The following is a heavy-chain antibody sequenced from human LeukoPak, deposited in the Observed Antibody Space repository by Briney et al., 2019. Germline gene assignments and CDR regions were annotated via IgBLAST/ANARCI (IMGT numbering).Heavy chain of an antibody. CDR3: ARGPMDYDFRSGYGFDY. D-gene: IGHD3-3*01. CDR2: IKQDGSEK. Sequence: PGGSLRLSCAASGFTFSSYWMSWVRQAPGKGLEWVANIKQDGSEKYYVDSVKGRFTISRDNAKNSLYLQMNSLRAEDTAVYYCARGPMDYDFRSGYGFDYWGQGTLVTVSS. CDR1: GFTFSSYW. V-gene: IGHV3-7*01. J-gene: IGHJ4*02.